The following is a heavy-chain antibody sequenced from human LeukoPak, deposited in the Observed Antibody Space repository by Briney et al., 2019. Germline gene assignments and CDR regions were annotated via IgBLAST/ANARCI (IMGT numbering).Heavy chain of an antibody. CDR1: GYTFTNYY. Sequence: ASVKVSCKASGYTFTNYYMHWVRQAPGLGFEWMGWINPKSGGTSYPQKFRGRLTMTRDASISTAYMELSRLRSDDTAVYYCVPSANYYYFDYWGQGTLVTVSS. D-gene: IGHD4/OR15-4a*01. V-gene: IGHV1-2*02. CDR3: VPSANYYYFDY. CDR2: INPKSGGT. J-gene: IGHJ4*02.